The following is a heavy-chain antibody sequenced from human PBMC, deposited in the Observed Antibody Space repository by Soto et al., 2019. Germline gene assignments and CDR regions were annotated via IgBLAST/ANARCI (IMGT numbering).Heavy chain of an antibody. Sequence: QVQLVESGGGVVQPGRSLILSCAASGFTFSRYGMHWVRQAPGRGLEWVAVIWYDGSNIYYADSVKGRFTISRDNSKDTLDLQMNSLRAEDTAVYYCARDREQWLVGYYFDYWGQGTLVTVSS. CDR3: ARDREQWLVGYYFDY. CDR2: IWYDGSNI. D-gene: IGHD6-19*01. CDR1: GFTFSRYG. J-gene: IGHJ4*02. V-gene: IGHV3-33*01.